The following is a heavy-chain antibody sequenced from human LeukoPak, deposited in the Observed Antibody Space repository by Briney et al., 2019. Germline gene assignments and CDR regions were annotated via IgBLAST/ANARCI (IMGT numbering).Heavy chain of an antibody. J-gene: IGHJ4*02. CDR2: INHGGST. V-gene: IGHV4-34*01. CDR1: GGSFSGYY. CDR3: ARWGSGNDY. Sequence: ASETLSLTRAVYGGSFSGYYWSRIRQPPGKGLEWIGEINHGGSTNYNPSLKSRVTISVDTSKNQFSLKLSSVTAADTAVYYCARWGSGNDYWGQGTLVTVSS. D-gene: IGHD2-15*01.